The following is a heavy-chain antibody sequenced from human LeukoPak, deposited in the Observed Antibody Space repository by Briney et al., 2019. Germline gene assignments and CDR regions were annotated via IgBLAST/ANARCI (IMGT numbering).Heavy chain of an antibody. V-gene: IGHV3-23*01. CDR1: GFTVSSNY. CDR2: ISGSGGST. Sequence: QPGGSLRLSCAASGFTVSSNYMSWVRQAPGKGLEWVSAISGSGGSTYYADSVKGRFTISRDNSKNTLYLQMNSLRAEDTAVYYCAKSGSDFWSGYPVTPQHWGQGTLVTVSS. D-gene: IGHD3-3*01. CDR3: AKSGSDFWSGYPVTPQH. J-gene: IGHJ1*01.